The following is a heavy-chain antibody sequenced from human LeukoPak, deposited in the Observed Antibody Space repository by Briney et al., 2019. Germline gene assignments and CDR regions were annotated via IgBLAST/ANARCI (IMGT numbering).Heavy chain of an antibody. Sequence: SETLSLTCTVSGGFISGHYWSWIRQPPGKGLEWIGYIYYTGSTNYNPSLKSRVTMSIDTSKNQFSLKLSSVTAADTAVYYCASASNPTYYYYYMDVWGKGTTVTVSS. D-gene: IGHD1-14*01. V-gene: IGHV4-59*11. CDR3: ASASNPTYYYYYMDV. CDR2: IYYTGST. CDR1: GGFISGHY. J-gene: IGHJ6*03.